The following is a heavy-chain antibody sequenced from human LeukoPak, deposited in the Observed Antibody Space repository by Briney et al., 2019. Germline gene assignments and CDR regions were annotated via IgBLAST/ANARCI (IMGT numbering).Heavy chain of an antibody. V-gene: IGHV4-61*02. D-gene: IGHD3-10*01. CDR3: ARSGSPLDY. Sequence: SETPSLTCTVSGGSISSGSYYWSWIRQPAGKGLEWIGRIYTSGSTNYNPSLKSRVTISVDTSKNQFSLKLSSVTAADTAVYYCARSGSPLDYWGQGTLVTVSS. J-gene: IGHJ4*02. CDR2: IYTSGST. CDR1: GGSISSGSYY.